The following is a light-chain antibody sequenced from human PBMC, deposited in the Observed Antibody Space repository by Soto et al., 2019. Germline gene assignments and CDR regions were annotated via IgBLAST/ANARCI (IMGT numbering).Light chain of an antibody. CDR3: QQYNSWPPNYT. V-gene: IGKV3-15*01. Sequence: EIVMTQSPATLSVSPGERATLSCRASQSVSSNLAWYQQKPGQAPRLLIYGASTKATGIPARFSGSGSGTEFTLTISSLQSEDFAVYYCQQYNSWPPNYTFGQGTKLEIK. CDR2: GAS. J-gene: IGKJ2*01. CDR1: QSVSSN.